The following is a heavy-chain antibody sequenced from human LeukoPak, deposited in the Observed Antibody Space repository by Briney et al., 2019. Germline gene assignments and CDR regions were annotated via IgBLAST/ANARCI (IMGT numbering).Heavy chain of an antibody. CDR1: GLTFSSYG. CDR3: AKDSSSGWSHFDY. CDR2: ISYDGSNK. J-gene: IGHJ4*02. V-gene: IGHV3-30*18. D-gene: IGHD6-19*01. Sequence: PGRSLRLSCAASGLTFSSYGMHWVRQAPGKGLEWVAVISYDGSNKYYADSVKGRFTISRDNSKNTLYLQMNSLRAEDTAVYYCAKDSSSGWSHFDYWGQGTLVTVSS.